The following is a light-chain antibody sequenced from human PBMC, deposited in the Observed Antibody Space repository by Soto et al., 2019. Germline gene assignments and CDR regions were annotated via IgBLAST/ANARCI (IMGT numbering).Light chain of an antibody. CDR2: LEGSGSY. CDR1: SGHSSYI. Sequence: QLVLTQSSSASASLGSSVKLTCTLSSGHSSYIIAWHQQQPGKAPRYLMKLEGSGSYNKGSGVPDRFSGSSSGADRYLTISHLQFEDEADYYCETWDSNIWVFGGGTKLTVL. V-gene: IGLV4-60*02. CDR3: ETWDSNIWV. J-gene: IGLJ3*02.